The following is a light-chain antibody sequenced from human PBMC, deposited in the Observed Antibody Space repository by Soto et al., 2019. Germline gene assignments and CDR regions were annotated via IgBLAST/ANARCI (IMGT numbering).Light chain of an antibody. J-gene: IGKJ2*01. CDR2: AAS. CDR3: QQYGRTHYI. V-gene: IGKV3-20*01. Sequence: EIVLTQSPGTLSLSPGEGATLSCRASQSVKSNNLAWYQQKPGQTPRLLIYAASTRATGIPDRFSGSGSGTDFTLTISRLEPEDFAVYYCQQYGRTHYIFGQGTKLEIK. CDR1: QSVKSNN.